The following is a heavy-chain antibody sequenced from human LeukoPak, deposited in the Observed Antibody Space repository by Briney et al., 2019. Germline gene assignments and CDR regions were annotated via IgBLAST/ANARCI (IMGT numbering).Heavy chain of an antibody. CDR3: ARAGGVVTLFDY. Sequence: PSETLSPTCTVSGGSISSYYWSWIRQPPGKGLEWIGYIYYSGSTNYNPSLKSRVTISVDTSKNQFSLKLSSVTAADTAVYYCARAGGVVTLFDYWGQGTLVTVSS. V-gene: IGHV4-59*01. J-gene: IGHJ4*02. CDR1: GGSISSYY. D-gene: IGHD4-23*01. CDR2: IYYSGST.